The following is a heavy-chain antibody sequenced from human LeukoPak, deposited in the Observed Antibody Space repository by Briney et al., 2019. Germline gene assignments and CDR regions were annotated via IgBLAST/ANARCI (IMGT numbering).Heavy chain of an antibody. J-gene: IGHJ5*02. Sequence: AAVKVSCKASGYTFTSYGISWVRQAPGQGLEWMGWIIAYNGNTNYAQKLQSRVTMTTDTSTSTAYMELRSLRSDDTAVYCCARYCSNTSCPGHFRYWFDPWGQGTLVTVSS. CDR1: GYTFTSYG. D-gene: IGHD2-2*01. CDR2: IIAYNGNT. V-gene: IGHV1-18*01. CDR3: ARYCSNTSCPGHFRYWFDP.